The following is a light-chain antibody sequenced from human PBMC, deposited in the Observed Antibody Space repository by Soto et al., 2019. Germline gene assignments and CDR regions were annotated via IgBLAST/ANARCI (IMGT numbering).Light chain of an antibody. J-gene: IGKJ2*01. CDR1: QSVTTY. CDR3: QHRGNWPRT. Sequence: EIVLTQSPATLSLSPGERATLSCRASQSVTTYLSWYQQKPGQAPRLLIYDASNRATDIPARFSGSGSVTDFTLTITSLEPVDFAVYYCQHRGNWPRTFGQGTKLEIK. CDR2: DAS. V-gene: IGKV3-11*01.